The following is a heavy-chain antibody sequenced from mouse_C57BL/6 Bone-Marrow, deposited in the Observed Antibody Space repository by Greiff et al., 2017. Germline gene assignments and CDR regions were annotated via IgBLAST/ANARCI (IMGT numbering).Heavy chain of an antibody. J-gene: IGHJ2*01. D-gene: IGHD4-1*01. CDR3: ARCRNWDGRDY. Sequence: QVQLQQPGAELVKPGASVKLSCKASGYTFTSYWMHWVKQRPGQGLEWIGMIPPNSGSTNYNEKFKSKATLTVEKSSSTAYMPLSSLTSEDSAVYYSARCRNWDGRDYWGQGTTLTVSS. V-gene: IGHV1-64*01. CDR2: IPPNSGST. CDR1: GYTFTSYW.